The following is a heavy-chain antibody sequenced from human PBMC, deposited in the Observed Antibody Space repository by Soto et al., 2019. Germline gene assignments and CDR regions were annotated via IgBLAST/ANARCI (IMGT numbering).Heavy chain of an antibody. CDR3: AKASSWNDYYYYYMDV. CDR2: ISGSGGST. J-gene: IGHJ6*03. Sequence: GGSLRLSCAASGFTFGSYAMSWVRQAPGKGLEWVSAISGSGGSTYYADSVKGRFTISRDNSKNTLYLQMNSLRAEDTAVYYCAKASSWNDYYYYYMDVWGKGTTVTVSS. V-gene: IGHV3-23*01. D-gene: IGHD1-1*01. CDR1: GFTFGSYA.